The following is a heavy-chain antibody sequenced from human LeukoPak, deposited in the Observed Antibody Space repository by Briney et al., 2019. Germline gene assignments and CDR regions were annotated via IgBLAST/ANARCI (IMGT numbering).Heavy chain of an antibody. D-gene: IGHD2-2*02. CDR2: MNPNSGNT. V-gene: IGHV1-8*01. CDR3: ARRRYCSSTGCYKEDWFDP. Sequence: ASVKVSCKASGYTFTSYDIDWVRQATGQGLEWMGWMNPNSGNTGYAQKFQGRVTMTRNTSISTAYMELSSLRSEDTAVYYCARRRYCSSTGCYKEDWFDPWGQGTLVTVSS. J-gene: IGHJ5*02. CDR1: GYTFTSYD.